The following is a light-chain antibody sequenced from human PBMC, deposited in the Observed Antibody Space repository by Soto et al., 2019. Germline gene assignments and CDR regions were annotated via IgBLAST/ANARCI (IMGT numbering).Light chain of an antibody. V-gene: IGLV6-57*04. CDR2: EHN. CDR1: SGSIASNY. CDR3: QSYDSNTVI. Sequence: NFMLTQPHSVSESPGKTVTISCTRSSGSIASNYVQWYQQRPGSAPTTVIYEHNQRPSGVPDRFSGSTDCSSNSASLTISGLQNEDEADYYCQSYDSNTVIFGGGTKLTVL. J-gene: IGLJ2*01.